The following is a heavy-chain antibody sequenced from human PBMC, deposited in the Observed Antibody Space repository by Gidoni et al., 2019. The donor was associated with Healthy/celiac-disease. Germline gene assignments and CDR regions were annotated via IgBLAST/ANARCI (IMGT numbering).Heavy chain of an antibody. CDR1: GFTFSSYS. D-gene: IGHD1-26*01. V-gene: IGHV3-23*01. CDR3: AKDPPIEGVGAASSVYFDY. J-gene: IGHJ4*02. CDR2: ISGSGGST. Sequence: EVQLLESGGGLVQPGGSLRLSCAASGFTFSSYSMSWVRQAPGKGLEWVSAISGSGGSTSYADSVKGRFTISRDNSKNTLYLQMNSLRAEDTAVYYCAKDPPIEGVGAASSVYFDYWGQGTLVTVSS.